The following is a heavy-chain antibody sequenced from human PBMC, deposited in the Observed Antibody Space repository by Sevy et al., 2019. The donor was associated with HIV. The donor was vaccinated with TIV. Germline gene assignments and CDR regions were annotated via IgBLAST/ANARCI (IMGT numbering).Heavy chain of an antibody. V-gene: IGHV4-59*01. CDR3: ARVHLGEGNWFDP. Sequence: SETLSLTCTVSGGSISSYYWSWIRQPPGKGLEWIGYIYYSGSTNYNPSLKSRVTISVDTSKNQFSLKLSSVTAADTAVYYCARVHLGEGNWFDPWGQGTLVTDSS. CDR2: IYYSGST. J-gene: IGHJ5*02. CDR1: GGSISSYY.